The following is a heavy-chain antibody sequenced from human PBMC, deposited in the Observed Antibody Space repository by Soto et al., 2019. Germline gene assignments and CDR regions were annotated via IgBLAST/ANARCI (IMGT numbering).Heavy chain of an antibody. CDR2: IDWDDDK. Sequence: SGPTLVNPTQTLTLTCTFSGFSLSTSGMCVSWIRQPPGKALEWLALIDWDDDKYYSTSLKTRLTISKDTSKNQVVLTMTNMDPVDTATYYCAQILKGPYYFDYWGQGTLVTSPQ. V-gene: IGHV2-70*01. CDR3: AQILKGPYYFDY. J-gene: IGHJ4*02. CDR1: GFSLSTSGMC.